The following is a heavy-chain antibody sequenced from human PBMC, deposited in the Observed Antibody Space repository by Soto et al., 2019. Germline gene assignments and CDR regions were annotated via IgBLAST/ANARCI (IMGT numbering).Heavy chain of an antibody. CDR3: AKDSTLYYYYGMDV. CDR2: ISYDGSNK. J-gene: IGHJ6*02. Sequence: GGSLRLSCAASGFTFSSYGMHWFRQAPGKGLEWVAVISYDGSNKYYADSVKGRFTISRDNSKNTLYLQMNSLRAEDTAVYYCAKDSTLYYYYGMDVWGQGTTVTVSS. V-gene: IGHV3-30*18. CDR1: GFTFSSYG. D-gene: IGHD4-4*01.